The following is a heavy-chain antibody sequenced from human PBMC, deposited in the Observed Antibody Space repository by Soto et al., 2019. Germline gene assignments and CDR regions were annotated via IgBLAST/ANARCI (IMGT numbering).Heavy chain of an antibody. CDR2: IIPIFGTA. J-gene: IGHJ4*02. Sequence: SVKVSCKASGGTFSSYAISWVRRAPGQGLEWMGGIIPIFGTANYAQKFQGRVTIIADKSTSTAYMELSSLRSEDTAVYYCAVRGIVATMRFDYWGQGTLVTVSS. D-gene: IGHD5-12*01. V-gene: IGHV1-69*06. CDR3: AVRGIVATMRFDY. CDR1: GGTFSSYA.